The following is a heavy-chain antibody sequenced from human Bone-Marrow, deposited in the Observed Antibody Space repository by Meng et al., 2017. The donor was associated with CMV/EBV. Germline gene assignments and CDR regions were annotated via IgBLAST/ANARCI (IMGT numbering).Heavy chain of an antibody. CDR2: INHSGST. D-gene: IGHD6-6*01. Sequence: SETLSLTCAVYGGSFSGYYWSWIRQPPGKGLEWIGEINHSGSTNYNPSLKSRVTISVDTSKNQLSLKLSSVTAADTAVYYCARGGSRSIAAPQVRPELYGMDVWGQGTTVTVSS. CDR3: ARGGSRSIAAPQVRPELYGMDV. J-gene: IGHJ6*02. CDR1: GGSFSGYY. V-gene: IGHV4-34*01.